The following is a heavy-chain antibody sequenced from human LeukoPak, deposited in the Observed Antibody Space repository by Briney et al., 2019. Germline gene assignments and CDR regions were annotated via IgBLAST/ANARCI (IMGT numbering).Heavy chain of an antibody. CDR1: GFTVSSNY. V-gene: IGHV3-66*02. Sequence: GGSLRLSCAASGFTVSSNYMSWVRQAPGKGLEWVSVIYSGGSTYYADSVKGRFTITRDNSKNTLYLQMNSLRAEDTAVYYCAREVYYYDSSGYYGVDYWGQGTLVTVSS. CDR3: AREVYYYDSSGYYGVDY. J-gene: IGHJ4*02. D-gene: IGHD3-22*01. CDR2: IYSGGST.